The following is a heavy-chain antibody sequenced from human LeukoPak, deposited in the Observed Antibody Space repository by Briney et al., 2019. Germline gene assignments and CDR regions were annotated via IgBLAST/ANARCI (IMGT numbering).Heavy chain of an antibody. D-gene: IGHD3-22*01. J-gene: IGHJ4*02. Sequence: SETLSLTCAVSGDSMNSSNWWSWVRQFPGKGLEWIGEIYQGGRTNYKSSLKSRVSISVDKSRNQLSLKLTSVTAADTAVYYCARGDASGYPDYWGQGTLVTVSS. CDR3: ARGDASGYPDY. V-gene: IGHV4-4*02. CDR1: GDSMNSSNW. CDR2: IYQGGRT.